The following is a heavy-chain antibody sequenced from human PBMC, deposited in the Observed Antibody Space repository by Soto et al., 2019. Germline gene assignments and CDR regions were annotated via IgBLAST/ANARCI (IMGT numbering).Heavy chain of an antibody. Sequence: SETLSLTCTVSGGSISSSSYYWGWIRQPPGKGLEWIGSIYYSGSTYYNPSLKSRVTISVDTSKNQFSLKLSSVTAADTAVYYCASSGDERDYYYYYYMDVWDKGTTVTVSS. J-gene: IGHJ6*03. D-gene: IGHD3-10*01. CDR3: ASSGDERDYYYYYYMDV. CDR1: GGSISSSSYY. CDR2: IYYSGST. V-gene: IGHV4-39*07.